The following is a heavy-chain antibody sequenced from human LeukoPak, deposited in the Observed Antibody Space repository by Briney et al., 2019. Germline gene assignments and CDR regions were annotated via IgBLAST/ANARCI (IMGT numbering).Heavy chain of an antibody. D-gene: IGHD4-11*01. CDR2: IFYTGST. CDR3: ASYSNLFDY. J-gene: IGHJ4*02. CDR1: GYSIRSSIFY. V-gene: IGHV4-39*01. Sequence: SETLSLTCTVSGYSIRSSIFYWGWIRQPPGKGLEWIGNIFYTGSTYYNPSLESRVTISVDTSKNQFSLRLSSVTAADTAVAYCASYSNLFDYWGQGSLVTVSS.